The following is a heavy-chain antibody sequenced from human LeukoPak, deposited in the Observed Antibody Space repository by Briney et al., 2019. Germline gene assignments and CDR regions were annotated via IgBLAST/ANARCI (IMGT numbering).Heavy chain of an antibody. D-gene: IGHD6-19*01. Sequence: GGSLRLSCAASGFTFSSYAMSWVRQAPGKGLEWVSAISGSGGSTYYADSVKGRFTISRDNSKNTLYLQMNSLRAEDTAVHYCANLPYSSGWLVYFQHWGQGTLVTVSS. CDR1: GFTFSSYA. CDR3: ANLPYSSGWLVYFQH. J-gene: IGHJ1*01. CDR2: ISGSGGST. V-gene: IGHV3-23*01.